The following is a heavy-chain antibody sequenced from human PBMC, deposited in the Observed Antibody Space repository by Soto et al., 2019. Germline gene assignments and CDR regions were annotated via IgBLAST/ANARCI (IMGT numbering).Heavy chain of an antibody. Sequence: SETLSLTCAVSGGSISSGGYSWSWIRQPPGKGLEWIGYIYHSGSTYYNPSLKSRVTISVDRSKNQFSLKLSSVTAADTAVYYCARAYCGGDCSWFDPWGQGTLVTVSS. V-gene: IGHV4-30-2*01. J-gene: IGHJ5*02. CDR3: ARAYCGGDCSWFDP. D-gene: IGHD2-21*02. CDR2: IYHSGST. CDR1: GGSISSGGYS.